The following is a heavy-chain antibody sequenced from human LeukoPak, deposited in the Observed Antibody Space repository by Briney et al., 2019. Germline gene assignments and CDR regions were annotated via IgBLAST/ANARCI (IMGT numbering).Heavy chain of an antibody. D-gene: IGHD5-12*01. CDR3: ARRATMLAGGYFDY. V-gene: IGHV4-4*09. CDR2: IYASGST. J-gene: IGHJ4*02. CDR1: GGSISSYY. Sequence: SAPLSLTCTVSGGSISSYYWSWIRQTPGKGLEWIGYIYASGSTTYNPSLKSRVSISIDTSKNQFSLKLSSVTAADTAVYYCARRATMLAGGYFDYWGQGTLVSVSS.